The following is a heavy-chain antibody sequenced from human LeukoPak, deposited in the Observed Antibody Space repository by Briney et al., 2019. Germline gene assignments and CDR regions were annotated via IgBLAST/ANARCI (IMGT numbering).Heavy chain of an antibody. CDR1: GFTFSSYG. Sequence: QPGGSLRLSCAASGFTFSSYGMHWVRQAPGKGLGWVTFIRYDGSNKYYADSVKGRFTISRDNSKNTLYLQMNSLRAEDTAVYYCAKQGDDSSGWYRRGFDPWGQGTLVTVSS. CDR3: AKQGDDSSGWYRRGFDP. V-gene: IGHV3-30*02. D-gene: IGHD6-19*01. CDR2: IRYDGSNK. J-gene: IGHJ5*02.